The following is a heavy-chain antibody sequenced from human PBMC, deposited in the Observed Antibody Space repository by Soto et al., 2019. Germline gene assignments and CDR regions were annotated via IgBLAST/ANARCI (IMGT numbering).Heavy chain of an antibody. V-gene: IGHV3-23*01. Sequence: GGGRGRWCATSGFSFSSDVLIWVHQAPGKGREWVSAISGSGGSTYYADSVKGRFTISRDNSKNTLYLQMNSLRAEDTAVYYCANGNWNYWGYYYYYMDVWGKGT. J-gene: IGHJ6*03. CDR1: GFSFSSDV. CDR3: ANGNWNYWGYYYYYMDV. D-gene: IGHD1-7*01. CDR2: ISGSGGST.